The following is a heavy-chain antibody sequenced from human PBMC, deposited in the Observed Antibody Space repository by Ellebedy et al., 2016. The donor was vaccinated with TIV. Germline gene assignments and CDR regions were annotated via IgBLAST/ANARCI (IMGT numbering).Heavy chain of an antibody. D-gene: IGHD2-15*01. CDR1: GGSISSYY. V-gene: IGHV4-59*01. Sequence: SETLSLXXTVSGGSISSYYWSWIRQPPGKGLEWIGYIYYSGSTNYNPSLKSRVTISVDTSKNQFSLKLSSVTAADTAVYYCAGVVAATLDWFDPWGQGTLVTVSS. CDR3: AGVVAATLDWFDP. CDR2: IYYSGST. J-gene: IGHJ5*02.